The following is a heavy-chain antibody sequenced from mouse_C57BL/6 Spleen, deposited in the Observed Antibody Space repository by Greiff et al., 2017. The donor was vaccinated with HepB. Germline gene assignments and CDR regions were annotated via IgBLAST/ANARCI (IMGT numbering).Heavy chain of an antibody. CDR2: INPGSGGT. Sequence: QVQLQQSGAELVRPGTSVKVSCKASGYAFTNYLIEWVKQRPGQGLEWIGVINPGSGGTNYNEKFKGKATLTADKSSSTAYMQLSSLTSEDSAVYFCARSLIPYSNYAMDYWGQGTSVTVS. CDR1: GYAFTNYL. CDR3: ARSLIPYSNYAMDY. D-gene: IGHD2-5*01. V-gene: IGHV1-54*01. J-gene: IGHJ4*01.